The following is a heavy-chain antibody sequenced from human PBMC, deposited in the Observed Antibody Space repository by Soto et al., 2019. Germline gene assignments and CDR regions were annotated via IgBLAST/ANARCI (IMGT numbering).Heavy chain of an antibody. Sequence: ETLSLTCTVSGGSISSSSYYWGWIRQPPGKGLEWIGSIYYSGSTYYNPSLKSRVTISVDTSKNQFSLKLSSVTAADTAVYYCAREKAGPRPGPFDYWGQGTLVTVSS. CDR1: GGSISSSSYY. CDR2: IYYSGST. V-gene: IGHV4-39*07. D-gene: IGHD6-13*01. CDR3: AREKAGPRPGPFDY. J-gene: IGHJ4*02.